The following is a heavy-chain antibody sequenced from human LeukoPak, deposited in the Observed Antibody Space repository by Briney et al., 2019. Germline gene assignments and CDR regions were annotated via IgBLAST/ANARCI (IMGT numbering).Heavy chain of an antibody. CDR3: ARGERGITMIVVVVDAFDI. D-gene: IGHD3-22*01. CDR2: MNPNSGNT. CDR1: GGTFSSYA. V-gene: IGHV1-8*02. Sequence: ASVKVSCKASGGTFSSYAINWVRQATGQGLEWMGWMNPNSGNTGYAQKFQGRVTMTRNTSISTAYMELSSLRSEDTAVYYCARGERGITMIVVVVDAFDIWGQGTMVTVSS. J-gene: IGHJ3*02.